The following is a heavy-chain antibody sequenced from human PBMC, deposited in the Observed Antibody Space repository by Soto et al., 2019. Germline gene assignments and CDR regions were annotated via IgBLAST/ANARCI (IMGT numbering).Heavy chain of an antibody. CDR1: GFTFSDYY. Sequence: PGVSLRLSCVASGFTFSDYYMSWIRQAPGKGLEWVSYITSSGSTIYYADSVKGRFTISRDNAKNSLYLQMNSLRAEDTAVYYCAREKTAMVTVDYWGQGTLVPVSS. J-gene: IGHJ4*02. V-gene: IGHV3-11*01. D-gene: IGHD5-18*01. CDR3: AREKTAMVTVDY. CDR2: ITSSGSTI.